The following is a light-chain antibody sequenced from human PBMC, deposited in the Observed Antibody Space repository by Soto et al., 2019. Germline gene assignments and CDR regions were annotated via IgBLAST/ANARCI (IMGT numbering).Light chain of an antibody. J-gene: IGKJ4*01. V-gene: IGKV3-20*01. CDR2: DES. CDR1: QTVRNNY. CDR3: KKFSSYPIT. Sequence: EILSTHSPGTLSLSPGEIDTLSCSSSQTVRNNYLAWYQQKHGQAPRLLIYDESSRATGIQDRFSGGGSGKDFTLTIRRMENEDFAVYYCKKFSSYPITGGGGNTV.